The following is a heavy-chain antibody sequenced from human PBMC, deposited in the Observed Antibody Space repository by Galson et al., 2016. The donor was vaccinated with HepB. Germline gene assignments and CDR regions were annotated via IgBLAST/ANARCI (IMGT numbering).Heavy chain of an antibody. Sequence: SLRLSCAASGFSFSRFAIHWVRQTPGKGLERVGVISSDGRNQYYADSVRGRFTISRDNSKNTLYLQMNSLRGEDTAVYYCAREPPARQECGADCYQDYWGQGTLVIVSS. J-gene: IGHJ4*02. D-gene: IGHD2-21*02. V-gene: IGHV3-30*04. CDR3: AREPPARQECGADCYQDY. CDR1: GFSFSRFA. CDR2: ISSDGRNQ.